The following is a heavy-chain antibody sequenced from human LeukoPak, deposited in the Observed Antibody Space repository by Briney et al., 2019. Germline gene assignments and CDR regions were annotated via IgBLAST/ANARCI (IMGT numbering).Heavy chain of an antibody. J-gene: IGHJ6*02. V-gene: IGHV4-34*01. D-gene: IGHD4-11*01. CDR1: GGSFSGYY. CDR2: INHSGST. CDR3: ARGVTSSLYYYGMDV. Sequence: SETLSLTCAVYGGSFSGYYWSWIRQPPGKGLEWIGEINHSGSTNYNPSLKSRVTISVDTSKNQFSLKLSSVTAADTAVYYCARGVTSSLYYYGMDVWGQGTTVTVSS.